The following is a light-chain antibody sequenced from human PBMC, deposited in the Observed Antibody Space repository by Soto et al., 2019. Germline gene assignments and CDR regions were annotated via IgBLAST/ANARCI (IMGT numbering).Light chain of an antibody. CDR3: CSYAGTYIWL. Sequence: QSALTQPRSVSASPGQSVTISCTGSSSDVGGYTYVSWYQQCPGKAPRLLIYDVNKRPSGVPERFTGSKSGNTASLTISGLQAEDEADYSCCSYAGTYIWLFGGGTKLTVL. J-gene: IGLJ3*02. CDR2: DVN. CDR1: SSDVGGYTY. V-gene: IGLV2-11*01.